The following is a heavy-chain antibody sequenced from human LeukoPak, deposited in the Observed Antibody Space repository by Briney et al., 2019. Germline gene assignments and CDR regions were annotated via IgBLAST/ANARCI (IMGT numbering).Heavy chain of an antibody. D-gene: IGHD6-19*01. CDR3: AKEGSGYSSGWYRNYYYYMDV. CDR2: ISGSGGST. Sequence: AGGSLRLSCAASGFTFSSYAMSWVRQAPGKGLEWVSAISGSGGSTYYADSVKGRFTISRDNSKNTLYLQMNSLRAEDTAVYYCAKEGSGYSSGWYRNYYYYMDVWGKGTTVTVSS. CDR1: GFTFSSYA. V-gene: IGHV3-23*01. J-gene: IGHJ6*03.